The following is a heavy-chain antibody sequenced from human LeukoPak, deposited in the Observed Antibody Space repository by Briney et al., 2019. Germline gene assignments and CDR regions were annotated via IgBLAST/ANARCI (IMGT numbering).Heavy chain of an antibody. D-gene: IGHD1-20*01. CDR2: FDPEDGET. V-gene: IGHV1-24*01. CDR1: GYTLTELS. Sequence: ASVKVSCKVSGYTLTELSMHWVRQAPGKGLEWMGGFDPEDGETIYAQKFQGRVTMTEDTSTDTAYMELSSLRSEDTAVYYCAYYHWNDCNFLVFDYWGQGTLVTVSS. CDR3: AYYHWNDCNFLVFDY. J-gene: IGHJ4*02.